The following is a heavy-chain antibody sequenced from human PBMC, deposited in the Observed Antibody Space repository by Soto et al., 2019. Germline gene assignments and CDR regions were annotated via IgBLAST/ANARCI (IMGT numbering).Heavy chain of an antibody. V-gene: IGHV1-18*04. Sequence: ASVKVSCKASGYTFTSYGISWVRQAPGQGLEWMGWISAYNGNTNYAQKLQGRVTMTTDTSTSTAYMELRSLRSDDTAVYYCARASIAARPFGLANWFDAWGQGPLVTVSS. D-gene: IGHD6-6*01. CDR3: ARASIAARPFGLANWFDA. J-gene: IGHJ5*02. CDR2: ISAYNGNT. CDR1: GYTFTSYG.